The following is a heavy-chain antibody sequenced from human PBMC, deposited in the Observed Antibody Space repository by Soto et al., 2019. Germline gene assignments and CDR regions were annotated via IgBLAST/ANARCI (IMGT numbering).Heavy chain of an antibody. D-gene: IGHD3-9*01. CDR1: GFTISTYT. CDR2: IIGSTGKT. V-gene: IGHV3-23*01. CDR3: AKDRQPDGIWTFDY. J-gene: IGHJ4*02. Sequence: PGGSLRLSCAASGFTISTYTTSWVRQAPGMGLEWVTSIIGSTGKTYYADSVKGRFTISKDNSKNMLFLQMNSLRVEDSVVYYFAKDRQPDGIWTFDYWGLGTLVTVSS.